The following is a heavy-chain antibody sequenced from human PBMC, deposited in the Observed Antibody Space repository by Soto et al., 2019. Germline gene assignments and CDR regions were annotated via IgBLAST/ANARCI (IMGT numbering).Heavy chain of an antibody. Sequence: QFKLVQSGAEVKKPGASVKVSGKASGYTFSNYGISWVRQAPGKGLGWMGGISTHNVNTKYAQKLQGRVTVTTDTSTSTAYMELRSLRSDDTAVYYCARDAAMALLDYWGQGTLVTVSS. D-gene: IGHD5-18*01. V-gene: IGHV1-18*01. CDR2: ISTHNVNT. J-gene: IGHJ4*02. CDR3: ARDAAMALLDY. CDR1: GYTFSNYG.